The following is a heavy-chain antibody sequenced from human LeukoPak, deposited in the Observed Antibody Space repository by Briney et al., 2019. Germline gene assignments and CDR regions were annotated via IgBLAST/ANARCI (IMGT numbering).Heavy chain of an antibody. D-gene: IGHD1-26*01. Sequence: SVKVSCKASGGTFSSYTISWVRQAPGQGLEWMGGIIPIFGIANYAQKFQGRVTITTDESTSTAYMELSSLRSEDTAVYYCASPNSGSYYGHFDYWGQGTLVTVSS. CDR1: GGTFSSYT. V-gene: IGHV1-69*05. J-gene: IGHJ4*02. CDR3: ASPNSGSYYGHFDY. CDR2: IIPIFGIA.